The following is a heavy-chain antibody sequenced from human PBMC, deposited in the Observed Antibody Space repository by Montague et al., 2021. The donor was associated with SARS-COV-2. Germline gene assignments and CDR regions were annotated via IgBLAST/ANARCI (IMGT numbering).Heavy chain of an antibody. V-gene: IGHV4-39*01. J-gene: IGHJ3*02. D-gene: IGHD3-3*01. CDR2: IYYSGST. Sequence: SETLSPTCTVSGSSISSSSYYWGWIRQPPGKGLECIGSIYYSGSTNYTPYLQGRVTISVDTSKNQFSLKLSSVTAADTAVYYCARHSGRDTIFVVFLIPAAFAIWGQGKMVTVSS. CDR3: ARHSGRDTIFVVFLIPAAFAI. CDR1: GSSISSSSYY.